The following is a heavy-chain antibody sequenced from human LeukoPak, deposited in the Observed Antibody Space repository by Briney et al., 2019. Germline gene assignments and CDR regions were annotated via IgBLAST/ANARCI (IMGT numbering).Heavy chain of an antibody. J-gene: IGHJ4*02. V-gene: IGHV3-23*01. CDR2: ISGSGGST. Sequence: GGSLRLSCQASGFTFYMYAMSWVRQAPGKGLEWVSAISGSGGSTYYADSVKGRFTISRDNSKNTLYLQMNSLRAEDTAVYYRAKALYGGNSEGTPVDYWGQGTLVTVSS. D-gene: IGHD4-23*01. CDR3: AKALYGGNSEGTPVDY. CDR1: GFTFYMYA.